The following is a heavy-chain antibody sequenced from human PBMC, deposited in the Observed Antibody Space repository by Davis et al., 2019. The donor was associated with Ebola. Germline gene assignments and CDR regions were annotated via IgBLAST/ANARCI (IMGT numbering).Heavy chain of an antibody. CDR1: GYTFTDYA. CDR3: ARVRSPIRVVLKPDGFDI. V-gene: IGHV1-18*04. D-gene: IGHD3-3*01. J-gene: IGHJ3*02. Sequence: ASVKVSCKSSGYTFTDYAITWVRQAPGEGLEWMGGISVYNGNTQYAQRFQGRITMTTDTSTATAHMELRGLRTDDTAVYYCARVRSPIRVVLKPDGFDIWGQGTLVTVSS. CDR2: ISVYNGNT.